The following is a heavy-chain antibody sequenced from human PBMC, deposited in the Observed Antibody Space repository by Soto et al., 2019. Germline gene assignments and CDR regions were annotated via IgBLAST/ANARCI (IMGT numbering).Heavy chain of an antibody. D-gene: IGHD3-3*01. Sequence: EVQLVESGGGLVKPGVSLRLSCAASGFTFSNFWMSWVRQAPGKGLEWVGRIKSQADGRTTDYAAPVEGRFTISRDDSKNTLYLDMNGLKSEDSAVYYCTTDFGSTRYSDYWGLGTLVTVSS. J-gene: IGHJ4*02. V-gene: IGHV3-15*01. CDR2: IKSQADGRTT. CDR1: GFTFSNFW. CDR3: TTDFGSTRYSDY.